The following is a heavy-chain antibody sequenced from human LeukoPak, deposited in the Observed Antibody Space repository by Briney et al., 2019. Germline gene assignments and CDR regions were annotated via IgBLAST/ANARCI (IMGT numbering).Heavy chain of an antibody. J-gene: IGHJ4*02. Sequence: PGGSLRLSCAAGFTFSNYWMSWVRQAPGKGLEWVANIKQDGSEKYYVDSVKGRFTISRDNAENSLYLQMNSLRAEDTAVYYCAKGPYSSSGFYWGQGTLVTVSS. CDR2: IKQDGSEK. CDR1: FTFSNYW. D-gene: IGHD6-19*01. CDR3: AKGPYSSSGFY. V-gene: IGHV3-7*01.